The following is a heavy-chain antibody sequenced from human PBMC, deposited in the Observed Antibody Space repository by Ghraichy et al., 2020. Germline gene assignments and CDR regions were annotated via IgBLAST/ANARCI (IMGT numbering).Heavy chain of an antibody. V-gene: IGHV4-59*01. CDR3: ARSNYYYYMDV. CDR1: GGSISSYY. CDR2: IYYSGST. J-gene: IGHJ6*03. Sequence: SATLSLTCTVSGGSISSYYWSWIRQPPGKGLEWTGYIYYSGSTNYNPSLKSRVTISVDTSKNQFSLKLSSVTAADTAVYYCARSNYYYYMDVWGKGTTVTVSS.